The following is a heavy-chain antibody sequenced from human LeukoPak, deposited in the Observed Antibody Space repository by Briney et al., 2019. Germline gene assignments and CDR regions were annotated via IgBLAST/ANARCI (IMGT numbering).Heavy chain of an antibody. Sequence: GSSVKVSCKASGGTFSSYAISWVRQAPGQGLEWMGGIIPIFGTANYAQKFQGRVTITADESTSTAYMELSSLRSEDTAAYYCAGNVYGACYYYYMDVWGKGTTVTVSS. J-gene: IGHJ6*03. CDR3: AGNVYGACYYYYMDV. CDR1: GGTFSSYA. CDR2: IIPIFGTA. V-gene: IGHV1-69*01. D-gene: IGHD4-17*01.